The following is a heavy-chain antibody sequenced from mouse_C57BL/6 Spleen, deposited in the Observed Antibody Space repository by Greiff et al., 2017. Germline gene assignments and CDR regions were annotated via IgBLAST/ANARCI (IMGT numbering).Heavy chain of an antibody. V-gene: IGHV1-82*01. CDR2: IYPGDGDT. CDR1: GYAFSSSW. D-gene: IGHD2-3*01. Sequence: QVQMQQSGPELVKPGASVKISCKASGYAFSSSWMNWVKQRPGKGLEWIGRIYPGDGDTNYNGKFKGKATLTADKSSSTAYMQLSSLTSEDSAVYFCASGIYDGYSMVWGTGTTVTVAS. CDR3: ASGIYDGYSMV. J-gene: IGHJ1*03.